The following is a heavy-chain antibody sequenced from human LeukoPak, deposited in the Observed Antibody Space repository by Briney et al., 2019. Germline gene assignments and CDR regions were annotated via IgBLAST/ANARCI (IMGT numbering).Heavy chain of an antibody. D-gene: IGHD3-10*01. V-gene: IGHV3-23*01. CDR2: ISGGGGRT. J-gene: IGHJ4*02. Sequence: GGSLRLSCAASGFTFSSYAMSWVRQAPGKGLEWVSAISGGGGRTYYADSVEGRFTICGDNYKNPLYLQMSSLRGEATAVYYCAKAGRPLMVPGVVDYWGQGTLVTASS. CDR3: AKAGRPLMVPGVVDY. CDR1: GFTFSSYA.